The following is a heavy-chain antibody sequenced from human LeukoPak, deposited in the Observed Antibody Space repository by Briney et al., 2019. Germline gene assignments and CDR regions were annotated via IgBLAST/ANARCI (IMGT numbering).Heavy chain of an antibody. Sequence: QPGGSLRLSCAASGFTFSNYAMRWVRQAPGKGLEWVSGISDGGDSTYYADSVKGRFTISRDNSKNTLYLQMNSLRAEDTAVYYCARRSGIAVAGAFDYWGQGTLVTVSS. V-gene: IGHV3-23*01. D-gene: IGHD6-19*01. CDR2: ISDGGDST. CDR1: GFTFSNYA. CDR3: ARRSGIAVAGAFDY. J-gene: IGHJ4*02.